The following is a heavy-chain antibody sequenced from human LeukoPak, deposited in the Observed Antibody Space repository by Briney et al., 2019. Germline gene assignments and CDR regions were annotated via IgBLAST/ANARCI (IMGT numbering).Heavy chain of an antibody. CDR1: GFTFSSYG. J-gene: IGHJ4*02. V-gene: IGHV3-23*01. CDR3: AKDKGYDILTGYYPFDY. Sequence: GGTLRLSCAASGFTFSSYGMSWVRQAPGKGLEWVSAISGSGGSTYYADFVKGRFTISRDNSKNTLYLQMNSLRAEDTAVYYCAKDKGYDILTGYYPFDYWGQGTLVTVSS. CDR2: ISGSGGST. D-gene: IGHD3-9*01.